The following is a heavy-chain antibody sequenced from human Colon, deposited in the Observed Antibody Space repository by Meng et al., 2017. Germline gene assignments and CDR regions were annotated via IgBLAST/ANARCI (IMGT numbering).Heavy chain of an antibody. CDR3: ARTAMLDS. CDR1: GYTFTSSD. J-gene: IGHJ5*01. D-gene: IGHD2-2*01. CDR2: MNPNHGNT. Sequence: QVKLVQSGAEVRTPGASVNVTCKASGYTFTSSDINWLRQATGRVLELLGWMNPNHGNTGSAQKFQGRVSMTRYTSIGTAYMELSGLKSEDTAVYYCARTAMLDSWGQGTLVTVSS. V-gene: IGHV1-8*01.